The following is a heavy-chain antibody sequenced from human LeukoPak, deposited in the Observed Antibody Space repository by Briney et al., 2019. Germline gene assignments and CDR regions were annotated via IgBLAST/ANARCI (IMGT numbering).Heavy chain of an antibody. CDR2: INHSGST. CDR1: GGSFSGYY. D-gene: IGHD2-15*01. V-gene: IGHV4-34*01. CDR3: ARALCFHMTRYFDY. J-gene: IGHJ4*02. Sequence: TSETLSLTCAVYGGSFSGYYWSWIRQPPGKGLEWIGEINHSGSTNYNPSLKSRVTISVDTSKNQFSLKLSSVTAADTAVYYCARALCFHMTRYFDYWGQGTLVTVSS.